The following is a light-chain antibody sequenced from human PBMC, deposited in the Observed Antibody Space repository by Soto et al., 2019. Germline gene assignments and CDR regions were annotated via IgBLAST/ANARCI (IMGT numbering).Light chain of an antibody. Sequence: EIVLTQSPGTLSLSPGERATLXXRASQSVSSSYLAWYQQKPGQAPRXXIYGASSRATGIPDRFSGSGAGTDFTLTISRLEPEDFAVYYCQQYGSSPGTFGQGTKVDIK. CDR1: QSVSSSY. CDR3: QQYGSSPGT. V-gene: IGKV3-20*01. J-gene: IGKJ1*01. CDR2: GAS.